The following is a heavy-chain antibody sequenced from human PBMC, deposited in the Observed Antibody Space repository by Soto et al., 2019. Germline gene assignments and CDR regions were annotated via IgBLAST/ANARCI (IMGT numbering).Heavy chain of an antibody. CDR1: GFIFTSYS. D-gene: IGHD1-26*01. Sequence: EVQLVESGGGLVLPGGSLRLSCAASGFIFTSYSMNWVRQAPGKGLEWLSYIRIDSNHIGYADSVRGRFTISSDIAKNSLYLQMNSLRDEDTAVYYCARDLSYAFDYWGQGTLVTVSS. CDR2: IRIDSNHI. CDR3: ARDLSYAFDY. J-gene: IGHJ4*02. V-gene: IGHV3-48*02.